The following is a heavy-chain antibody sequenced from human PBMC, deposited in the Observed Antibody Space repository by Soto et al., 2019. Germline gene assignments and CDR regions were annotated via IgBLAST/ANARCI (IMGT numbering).Heavy chain of an antibody. D-gene: IGHD2-15*01. CDR2: INPNSGGT. CDR3: AGDLAKGGGSAGFDY. J-gene: IGHJ4*02. Sequence: ASVKVSCKASGYTFTGYYMHWVRQAPGQGLEWMGWINPNSGGTKYPQKFQGRVTMTRDTSITTVYMSLTGLKSDDTAVYYCAGDLAKGGGSAGFDYWGQGTLVTVSS. CDR1: GYTFTGYY. V-gene: IGHV1-2*02.